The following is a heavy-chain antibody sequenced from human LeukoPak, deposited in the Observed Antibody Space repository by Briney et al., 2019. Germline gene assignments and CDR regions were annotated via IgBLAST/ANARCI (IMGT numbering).Heavy chain of an antibody. Sequence: ASVKVSCKASGYTFTCYYMHWVRQAPGQGLEWMGWINPNSGGTNYAQKFQGRVTMTRDTSISTAYMELSRLRSDDTAVYYCARVKKSGRFLEWFLFDYWGQGTLVTVSS. CDR2: INPNSGGT. CDR3: ARVKKSGRFLEWFLFDY. CDR1: GYTFTCYY. J-gene: IGHJ4*02. D-gene: IGHD3-3*01. V-gene: IGHV1-2*02.